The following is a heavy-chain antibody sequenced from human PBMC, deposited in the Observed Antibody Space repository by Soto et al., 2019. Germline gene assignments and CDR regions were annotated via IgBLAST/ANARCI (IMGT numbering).Heavy chain of an antibody. CDR3: ARYSGYDSTYYYYGMDV. V-gene: IGHV1-18*01. J-gene: IGHJ6*02. CDR2: ISAYNGNT. CDR1: GYTFTSYG. D-gene: IGHD5-12*01. Sequence: ASVKVSCKASGYTFTSYGISWVRQAPGQGFEWMGWISAYNGNTNYAQKLQGRVTMTTDTSTSTAYMELRSLRSDDTAVYYCARYSGYDSTYYYYGMDVWGQGTTVTVSS.